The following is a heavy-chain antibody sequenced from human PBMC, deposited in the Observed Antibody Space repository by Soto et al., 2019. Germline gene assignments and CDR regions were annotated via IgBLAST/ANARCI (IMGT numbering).Heavy chain of an antibody. CDR1: GFTFSDYY. CDR3: ARDFSSPVVADDAFDI. D-gene: IGHD2-15*01. CDR2: ISSSSSYT. V-gene: IGHV3-11*06. J-gene: IGHJ3*02. Sequence: GWSLRLSCAASGFTFSDYYMSWIRQAPGKGLEWVSYISSSSSYTNYAGSVKGRFTISRDNAKNSLYLQMNSLRAEDTAGYYCARDFSSPVVADDAFDIWGQGTMVPVSS.